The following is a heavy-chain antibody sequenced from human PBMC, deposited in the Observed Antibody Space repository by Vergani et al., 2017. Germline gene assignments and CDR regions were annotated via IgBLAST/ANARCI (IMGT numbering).Heavy chain of an antibody. J-gene: IGHJ4*02. CDR3: ARRPGWLRPGASYYFDY. D-gene: IGHD5-12*01. Sequence: QVQLQQWGAGLLKPSETLSLTCAVYGGSFSGYYWSWIRQPPGKGLEWIGEINHSGSTNYNPSLKSRVTISVDTSKNQFSLKLSSVTAADTAVYYCARRPGWLRPGASYYFDYWGQGTLVTVS. CDR1: GGSFSGYY. V-gene: IGHV4-34*01. CDR2: INHSGST.